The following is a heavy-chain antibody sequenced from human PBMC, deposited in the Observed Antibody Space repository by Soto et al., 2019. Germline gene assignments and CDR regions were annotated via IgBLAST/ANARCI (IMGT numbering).Heavy chain of an antibody. V-gene: IGHV4-34*01. CDR3: ARGVMEGAFKGGRRSYYWFLDL. J-gene: IGHJ2*01. CDR1: GESVSDSY. D-gene: IGHD3-16*01. CDR2: INPSKGA. Sequence: QAHLQQWGAGLVRPSETLSLTCAVYGESVSDSYWTWIRRSPGRGLEWLGEINPSKGATYNPSLKSRVSISLDTSQRQLSLKLCAATAADTAVYYCARGVMEGAFKGGRRSYYWFLDLWGRGTLVAVSS.